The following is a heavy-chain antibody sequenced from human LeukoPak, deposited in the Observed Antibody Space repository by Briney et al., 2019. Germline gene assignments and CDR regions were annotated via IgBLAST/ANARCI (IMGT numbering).Heavy chain of an antibody. D-gene: IGHD2-15*01. CDR2: ISSSSTYI. V-gene: IGHV3-21*01. CDR3: ARDAYCSGGRCYPPYNIDS. Sequence: PGGSLRLSCAASGFTFSSYSMHWVRQAPGKGLEWVSSISSSSTYIYYADSVKGRFTISRDNAKSSLYLQMNSLRAEDTAVYYCARDAYCSGGRCYPPYNIDSWGQGTLVTVSS. J-gene: IGHJ4*02. CDR1: GFTFSSYS.